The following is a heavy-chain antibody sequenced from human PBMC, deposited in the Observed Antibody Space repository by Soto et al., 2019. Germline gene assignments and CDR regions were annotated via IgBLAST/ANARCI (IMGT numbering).Heavy chain of an antibody. J-gene: IGHJ6*02. Sequence: EVQLVETGGGLIQPGGSLRLSCAASGFTVSSNYMSWVRQAPGKGLEWVSVIYSGGSTYYADSVKGRFTISRDNSKNTLYLQMNSLRAEDTAVYYFARDRGVSPPNYYYYGMDVWGQGTTVTVSS. CDR1: GFTVSSNY. D-gene: IGHD3-10*01. V-gene: IGHV3-53*02. CDR3: ARDRGVSPPNYYYYGMDV. CDR2: IYSGGST.